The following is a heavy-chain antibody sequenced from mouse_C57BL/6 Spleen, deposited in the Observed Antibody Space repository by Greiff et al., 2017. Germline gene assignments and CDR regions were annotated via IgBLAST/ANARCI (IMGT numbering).Heavy chain of an antibody. V-gene: IGHV1-15*01. Sequence: QVQLQQSGAELVRPGASVTLSCKASGYTFTDYEMHWVKQTPVHGLEWIGAIDPETGGTAYNQKFKGKAILTADESSSTAYMELRSLTSEDSAVYYCSLYYGSTLYYFDYWGQGTTLTVSS. J-gene: IGHJ2*01. CDR2: IDPETGGT. CDR3: SLYYGSTLYYFDY. D-gene: IGHD1-1*01. CDR1: GYTFTDYE.